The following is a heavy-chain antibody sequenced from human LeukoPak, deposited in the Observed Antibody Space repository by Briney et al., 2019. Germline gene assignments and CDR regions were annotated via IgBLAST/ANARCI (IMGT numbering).Heavy chain of an antibody. CDR3: AKVQTPYYYDSSGYYPYYFDY. J-gene: IGHJ4*02. V-gene: IGHV3-23*01. CDR1: GFTFSSYA. D-gene: IGHD3-22*01. CDR2: ISGSGGRT. Sequence: GRSLRLSCAASGFTFSSYAMSWVRQAPGKGLEWVSAISGSGGRTYYADSVKGRFTIFRDNSKNTLYLQMNSLRAEDTAVYYWAKVQTPYYYDSSGYYPYYFDYWGQGTLVTVSS.